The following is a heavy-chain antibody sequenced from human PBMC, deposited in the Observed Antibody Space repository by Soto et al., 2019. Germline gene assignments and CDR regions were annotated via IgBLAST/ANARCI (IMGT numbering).Heavy chain of an antibody. V-gene: IGHV3-33*01. Sequence: GGSLRLSCAASGFTFSSYGMHWVRQAPGKGLEWVAVIWYDGSNKYYADSVKGRFTISRDNSKNTLYLQMNSLRAEDTAVYYCARDPPGDYLLYYFAYWGQGTLVTVSS. J-gene: IGHJ4*02. CDR2: IWYDGSNK. CDR1: GFTFSSYG. CDR3: ARDPPGDYLLYYFAY. D-gene: IGHD4-17*01.